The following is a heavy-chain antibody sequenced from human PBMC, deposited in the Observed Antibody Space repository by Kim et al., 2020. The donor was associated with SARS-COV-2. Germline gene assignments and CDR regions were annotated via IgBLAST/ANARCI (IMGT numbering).Heavy chain of an antibody. J-gene: IGHJ5*02. V-gene: IGHV1-3*01. Sequence: FQGRVTITRDTSASTAYMEVSSLRSADTAVYYCARESYDSSGYPIRAFDPWGQGTLVTVSS. CDR3: ARESYDSSGYPIRAFDP. D-gene: IGHD3-22*01.